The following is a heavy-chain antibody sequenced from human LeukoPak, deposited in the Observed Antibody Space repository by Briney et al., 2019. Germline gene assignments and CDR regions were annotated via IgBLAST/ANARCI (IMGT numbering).Heavy chain of an antibody. V-gene: IGHV3-30*04. CDR1: GFTFSTYA. Sequence: GGSLRLSCAASGFTFSTYAMHWVRQAPGKGLEWVALISYDEGDKYYVDSVKGRFTISRDNSRNTLYLQMNSLRPEATAVYYCARDRGRWLPTDYSYYYKDVWGKGTTVTVSS. D-gene: IGHD5-24*01. CDR3: ARDRGRWLPTDYSYYYKDV. J-gene: IGHJ6*03. CDR2: ISYDEGDK.